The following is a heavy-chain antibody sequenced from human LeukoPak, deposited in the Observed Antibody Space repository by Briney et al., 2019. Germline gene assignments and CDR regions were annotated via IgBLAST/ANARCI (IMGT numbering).Heavy chain of an antibody. CDR3: ARERIILRLYALDV. V-gene: IGHV3-13*01. CDR1: GFTFSTYD. CDR2: IGTTGDT. Sequence: GGSLRLSCAASGFTFSTYDMHWVRQVTGKGLEWVSSIGTTGDTYYSASVKGRFTISREDAKNSVYLQMNSLRAGDTAVYYCARERIILRLYALDVWGQGTTVTVSS. D-gene: IGHD3-3*01. J-gene: IGHJ6*02.